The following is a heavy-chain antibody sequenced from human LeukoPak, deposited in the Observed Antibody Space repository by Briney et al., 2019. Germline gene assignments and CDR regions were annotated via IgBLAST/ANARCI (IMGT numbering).Heavy chain of an antibody. V-gene: IGHV4-59*12. CDR1: GGSFSGYY. Sequence: SETLSLTCAVYGGSFSGYYWSWIRQPPGKGLEWIGYIHYGGNTDYNPSLKSRLTISVDTSKNQFSLKLSPVTAADTAVYYCVRRGDGYPYYFDYWGQGTLVTVSS. CDR2: IHYGGNT. J-gene: IGHJ4*02. CDR3: VRRGDGYPYYFDY. D-gene: IGHD5-24*01.